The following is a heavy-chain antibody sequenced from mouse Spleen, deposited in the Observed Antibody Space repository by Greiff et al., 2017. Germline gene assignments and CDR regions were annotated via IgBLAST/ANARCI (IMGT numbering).Heavy chain of an antibody. CDR2: IYPGSGST. J-gene: IGHJ4*01. D-gene: IGHD2-12*01. CDR1: GYTFTSYW. Sequence: QVQLQQPGAELVKPGASVKMSCKASGYTFTSYWITWVKQRPGQGLEWIGDIYPGSGSTNYNEKFKSKATLTVDTSSSTAYMQLSSLTSEDSAVCFCASSLSYSPSCYSSAMDSFGQAPSVTVSS. CDR3: ASSLSYSPSCYSSAMDS. V-gene: IGHV1-55*01.